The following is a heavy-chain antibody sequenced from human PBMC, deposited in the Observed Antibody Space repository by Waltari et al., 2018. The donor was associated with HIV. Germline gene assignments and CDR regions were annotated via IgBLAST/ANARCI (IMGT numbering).Heavy chain of an antibody. V-gene: IGHV3-48*01. CDR2: ISSSSSTI. CDR1: GFTFSSYS. D-gene: IGHD5-18*01. CDR3: AREPRRIQLPYYFDY. J-gene: IGHJ4*02. Sequence: EVQLVESGGGLVQPGGSLRLSCAASGFTFSSYSMNWVRQAPGKGLEWFLYISSSSSTIYYADSVKGRFTISRDNAKNSLYLQMNSLRAEDTAVYYCAREPRRIQLPYYFDYWGQGTLVTVSS.